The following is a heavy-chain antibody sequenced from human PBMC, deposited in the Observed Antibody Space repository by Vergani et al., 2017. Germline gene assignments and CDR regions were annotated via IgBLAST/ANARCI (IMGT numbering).Heavy chain of an antibody. Sequence: VQLLESGGGLVQPGESLRLSCTVSGFTFTSYGISWVRQAPGKGLEWIGEINHSGSTNYNPSLESRVTISVDTSKNQFSLRLTSVTAADTAVYYCASNTGYCSSAGCYKTYYYYFYMDVWGKGTTVTVSS. CDR2: INHSGST. CDR1: GFTFTSYG. CDR3: ASNTGYCSSAGCYKTYYYYFYMDV. V-gene: IGHV4-34*01. D-gene: IGHD2-2*02. J-gene: IGHJ6*03.